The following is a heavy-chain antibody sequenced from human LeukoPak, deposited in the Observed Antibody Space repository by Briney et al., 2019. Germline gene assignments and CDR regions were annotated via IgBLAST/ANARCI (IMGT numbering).Heavy chain of an antibody. CDR1: GGSFSGYY. CDR3: ARVEGYCSSTSCYYYGMDV. CDR2: INHSGST. Sequence: PSETLSLTCAVYGGSFSGYYWSWIRQPPGKGLEWIGEINHSGSTNYNPSLKSRVTISVDTSKNQFSLKLSSVTAADTAVYYCARVEGYCSSTSCYYYGMDVWGQGTTVTVSS. V-gene: IGHV4-34*01. J-gene: IGHJ6*02. D-gene: IGHD2-2*01.